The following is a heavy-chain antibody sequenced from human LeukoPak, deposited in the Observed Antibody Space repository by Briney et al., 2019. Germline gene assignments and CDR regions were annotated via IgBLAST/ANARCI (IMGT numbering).Heavy chain of an antibody. CDR3: ARLRESGAFDI. Sequence: ASETLSLTCAISGGSISSSNWWSWVRQPPKGGLEWIGEMHLEGETHYNPSLKSRVTISVDTSKSQFSLKLSSVTAADTAVYYCARLRESGAFDIWGQGTMVTVSS. D-gene: IGHD3-10*01. CDR1: GGSISSSNW. V-gene: IGHV4-4*02. J-gene: IGHJ3*02. CDR2: MHLEGET.